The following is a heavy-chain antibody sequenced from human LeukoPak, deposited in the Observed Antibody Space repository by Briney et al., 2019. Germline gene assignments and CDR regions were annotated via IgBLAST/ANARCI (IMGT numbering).Heavy chain of an antibody. Sequence: PGGSLRLSCEASGFTFADYGMNWVRQTPGKGLEWVSGINWNGANTGYADSMEGRFTISRDNNKNSLYLQMNSLRAEDTALYYCARVQSDGSGKYTWFDPWGQGTLVTVSS. J-gene: IGHJ5*02. D-gene: IGHD3-10*01. CDR3: ARVQSDGSGKYTWFDP. CDR2: INWNGANT. CDR1: GFTFADYG. V-gene: IGHV3-20*04.